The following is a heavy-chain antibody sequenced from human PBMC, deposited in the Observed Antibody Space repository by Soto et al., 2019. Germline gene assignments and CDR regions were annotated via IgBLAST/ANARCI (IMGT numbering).Heavy chain of an antibody. CDR1: GFTFSSYA. CDR2: ISGSGGST. Sequence: PGGSLRLSCAASGFTFSSYAMSWVRQAPGKGLEWVSAISGSGGSTYYADSVKGRFTISRDNSKNTLYLQMNSLRAEDTAVYYCAKDGPVGYYDSSGSLGYWGQGTLVTVSS. J-gene: IGHJ4*02. V-gene: IGHV3-23*01. D-gene: IGHD3-22*01. CDR3: AKDGPVGYYDSSGSLGY.